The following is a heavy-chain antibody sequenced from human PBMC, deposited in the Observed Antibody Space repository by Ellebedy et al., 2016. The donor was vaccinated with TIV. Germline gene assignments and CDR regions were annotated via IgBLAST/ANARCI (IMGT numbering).Heavy chain of an antibody. D-gene: IGHD6-13*01. CDR3: ARTGSSWYDLPDY. J-gene: IGHJ4*02. Sequence: GESLKISCAASGFTFSSYWMSWVRQAPGKGLEWVANIKQDGSEKYYVDSVKGRFTISRDNAKNSLYLQMNSLRAEDTAVYYCARTGSSWYDLPDYWGQGTLVTVSS. CDR1: GFTFSSYW. CDR2: IKQDGSEK. V-gene: IGHV3-7*01.